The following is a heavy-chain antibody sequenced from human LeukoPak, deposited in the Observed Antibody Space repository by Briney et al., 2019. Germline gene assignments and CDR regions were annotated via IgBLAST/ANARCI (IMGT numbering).Heavy chain of an antibody. Sequence: GGSLRLSCAASGGSTFRRYDLTWVRQAPGKGLEWVAFIRYDGSNKYYADSVKGRFTISRDNSKNTLYLQMNSLRAEDTAVYYCAKDSSSGHYYMDVWGKGTTVTVSS. CDR1: GGSTFRRYD. J-gene: IGHJ6*03. CDR3: AKDSSSGHYYMDV. V-gene: IGHV3-30*02. D-gene: IGHD6-6*01. CDR2: IRYDGSNK.